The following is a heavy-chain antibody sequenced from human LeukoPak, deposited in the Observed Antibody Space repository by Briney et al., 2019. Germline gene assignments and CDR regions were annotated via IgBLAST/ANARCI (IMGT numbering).Heavy chain of an antibody. Sequence: GGSLRLSCAASGFTVSSNYMSWVRQAPGKGLEGVSVIYSGGSTYYADSVKGRFTISRDNSKNTLYLQMNSLRAEDTAVYYCARGLQGYGYYYYFDYWGQGTLVTVSS. CDR3: ARGLQGYGYYYYFDY. J-gene: IGHJ4*02. D-gene: IGHD4-17*01. V-gene: IGHV3-53*01. CDR2: IYSGGST. CDR1: GFTVSSNY.